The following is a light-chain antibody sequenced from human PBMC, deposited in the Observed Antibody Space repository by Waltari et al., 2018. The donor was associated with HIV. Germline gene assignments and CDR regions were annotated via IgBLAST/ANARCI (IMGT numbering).Light chain of an antibody. CDR2: TNN. CDR3: ATWDDSLNGWV. Sequence: QSVLTQPPSASGTPGQRVTISCSGSSSHIATNTVTCYHQLPGTAPKLLLYTNNQRPSGVPARFSGSKSGTSASLAISGLQSDDDADYYCATWDDSLNGWVFGGGTRLTVL. CDR1: SSHIATNT. J-gene: IGLJ3*02. V-gene: IGLV1-44*01.